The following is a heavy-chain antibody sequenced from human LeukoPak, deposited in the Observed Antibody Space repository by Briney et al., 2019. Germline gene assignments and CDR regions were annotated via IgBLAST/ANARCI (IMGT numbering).Heavy chain of an antibody. CDR2: INHSGST. D-gene: IGHD6-6*01. CDR1: SGSFSGYY. CDR3: ARGLSRNWYSSSSVDY. V-gene: IGHV4-34*01. J-gene: IGHJ4*02. Sequence: PSETLSLTCAVYSGSFSGYYWSWIRQPPGKGLEWIGEINHSGSTNYNPSLKSRATISVDTSKNQFSLKLSSVTAADTAVYYCARGLSRNWYSSSSVDYWGQGTLVTVSS.